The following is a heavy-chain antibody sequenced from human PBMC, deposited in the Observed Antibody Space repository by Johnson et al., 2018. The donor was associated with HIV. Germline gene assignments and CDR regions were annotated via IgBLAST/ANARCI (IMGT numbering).Heavy chain of an antibody. CDR3: ARDYSKGDALDI. D-gene: IGHD1-26*01. J-gene: IGHJ3*02. CDR2: ITGSSASR. V-gene: IGHV3-23*04. CDR1: GFTFSSYA. Sequence: VQLVESGGGLVQPGGSLRLSCAASGFTFSSYAMSWVRQAPGKGLEWVSGITGSSASRYYADSVKGRFTISRDNSKNSLYLQMNSLRAEDTAVYYCARDYSKGDALDILGQGTMVTVSS.